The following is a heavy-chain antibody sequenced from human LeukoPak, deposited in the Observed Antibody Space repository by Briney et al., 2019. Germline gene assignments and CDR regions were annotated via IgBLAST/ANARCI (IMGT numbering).Heavy chain of an antibody. Sequence: GGSLRLSCAASGFTFSSYGMHWVRQAPGKGLEWVAVIWYEGSNKYYADSVKGRFTISRDNSKNTLYLQMNSLRAEDTAVYYCAREGNRYCSGGSCYYPFDYWGQGTLVTVSS. CDR3: AREGNRYCSGGSCYYPFDY. V-gene: IGHV3-33*01. CDR2: IWYEGSNK. CDR1: GFTFSSYG. D-gene: IGHD2-15*01. J-gene: IGHJ4*02.